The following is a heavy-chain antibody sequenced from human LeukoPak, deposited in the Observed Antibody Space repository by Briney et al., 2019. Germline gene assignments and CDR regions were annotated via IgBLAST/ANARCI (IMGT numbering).Heavy chain of an antibody. CDR3: ARGYYDGSGYLSPLRY. Sequence: ASVKVSCKASGYTFTSYYMHWVRQAPGQGLEWMGIINPSGGSTSYAQKFQGRVTMTRDTSTSTVYMELSSLRSEDTAVYYCARGYYDGSGYLSPLRYWGQGTLVTVSS. D-gene: IGHD3-22*01. CDR2: INPSGGST. V-gene: IGHV1-46*01. J-gene: IGHJ4*02. CDR1: GYTFTSYY.